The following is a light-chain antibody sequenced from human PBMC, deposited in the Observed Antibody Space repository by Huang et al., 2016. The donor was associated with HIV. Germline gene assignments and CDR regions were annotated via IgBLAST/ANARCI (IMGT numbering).Light chain of an antibody. CDR1: QSIGNS. J-gene: IGKJ3*01. Sequence: DIRMTQSPSSQSASVGDRVTISCRASQSIGNSLNLFQQKPGKASKLLIFGTSNLQSGVPSRVSGSGAGTDFTLTITSLQPEDFATYSCQQSYTSPRVSCGPGTKVN. CDR2: GTS. V-gene: IGKV1-39*01. CDR3: QQSYTSPRVS.